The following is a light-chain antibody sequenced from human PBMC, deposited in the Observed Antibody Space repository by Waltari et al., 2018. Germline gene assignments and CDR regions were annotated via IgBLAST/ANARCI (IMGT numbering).Light chain of an antibody. CDR1: ENIGSY. J-gene: IGKJ2*01. Sequence: DIQMTQSPSSLSPSVVDRATITCRSSENIGSYVNWFQQNPGKAPRVLIYATSTLHTGVPSRFSGSGSGTDFTLTISSLQREDFATYFCQQSYNTPRTFGQGTKLEIK. CDR3: QQSYNTPRT. CDR2: ATS. V-gene: IGKV1-39*01.